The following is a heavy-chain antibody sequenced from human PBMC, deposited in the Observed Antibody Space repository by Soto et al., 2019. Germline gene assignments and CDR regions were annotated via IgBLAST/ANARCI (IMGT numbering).Heavy chain of an antibody. V-gene: IGHV3-33*01. Sequence: QVQLVESGGGVVQPGRSLRLSCAASGFTFSSYGMHWVRQAPGKGLEWVAVIWYDGSNKYYADSVKGRFTISRDNSKNTLYLQMNSLRAEDTAVYYCARGDSSSWYSSYCGIDVWGQGTTVTVSS. CDR2: IWYDGSNK. CDR1: GFTFSSYG. CDR3: ARGDSSSWYSSYCGIDV. D-gene: IGHD6-13*01. J-gene: IGHJ6*02.